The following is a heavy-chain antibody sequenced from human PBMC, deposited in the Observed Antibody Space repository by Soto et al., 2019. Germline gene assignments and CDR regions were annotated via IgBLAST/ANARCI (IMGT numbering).Heavy chain of an antibody. Sequence: PSETLSLTCTFSCGSIISGGYYWSWIRQHPGKGLEWIGYIYYSGSTYYNPSLKSRVTISVDTSKNQFSLKLSSVTAADTAVYYCARGAVAGTFDYWGQGTLVTVSS. V-gene: IGHV4-31*02. CDR3: ARGAVAGTFDY. J-gene: IGHJ4*02. D-gene: IGHD6-19*01. CDR1: CGSIISGGYY. CDR2: IYYSGST.